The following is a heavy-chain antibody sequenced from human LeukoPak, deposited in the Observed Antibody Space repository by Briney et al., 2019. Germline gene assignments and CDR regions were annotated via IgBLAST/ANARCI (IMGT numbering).Heavy chain of an antibody. CDR2: IIPILGTA. V-gene: IGHV1-69*05. CDR1: GYTFTGYY. Sequence: ASVKVSCKASGYTFTGYYMHWVRQAPGQGLEWMGRIIPILGTANYAQKFQGRVTITTDESTSTAYMELSSLRSEDTAVYYCARLADYFDYWGQGTLVTVSS. CDR3: ARLADYFDY. J-gene: IGHJ4*02.